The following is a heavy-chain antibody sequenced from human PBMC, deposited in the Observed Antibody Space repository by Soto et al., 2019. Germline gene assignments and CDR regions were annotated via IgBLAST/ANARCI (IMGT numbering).Heavy chain of an antibody. D-gene: IGHD6-19*01. Sequence: QVQLQESGPGLVKPSGTLPLTCAVSGDSISNSRWWTWVRQPPGKGLEWIGDIFHSGDTNYNPSLKIRVFISVDKSQNQFSLKVSSVTAADTAVYYCAYSTGWYRHDVWGQGTLVTVSS. CDR3: AYSTGWYRHDV. CDR1: GDSISNSRW. J-gene: IGHJ3*01. CDR2: IFHSGDT. V-gene: IGHV4-4*02.